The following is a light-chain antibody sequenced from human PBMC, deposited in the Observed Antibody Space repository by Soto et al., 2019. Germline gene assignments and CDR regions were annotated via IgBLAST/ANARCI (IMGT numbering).Light chain of an antibody. CDR1: SIDVGYYDY. CDR3: NSYSGDNTLV. CDR2: DVT. J-gene: IGLJ2*01. Sequence: QSVLTQPPSASGSPGQSVTISCTGTSIDVGYYDYVSWYQQHPGKAPKLMIYDVTKRPSEVPDRFSGSKSGNTASLTVSGLQAEDEADYYCNSYSGDNTLVFGGGTKVTVL. V-gene: IGLV2-8*01.